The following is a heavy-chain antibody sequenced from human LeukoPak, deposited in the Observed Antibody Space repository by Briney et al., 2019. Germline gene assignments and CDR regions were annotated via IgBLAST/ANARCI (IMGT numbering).Heavy chain of an antibody. CDR3: ARGGSYGSGSYYIFDY. CDR2: INHSGST. Sequence: SETLSLTCAGYGGSFSGYYWSWIRQPPGKGLEWIGEINHSGSTNYNPSLNSRVTISVATSKNQFSLKLSSVTAADTAVYCWARGGSYGSGSYYIFDYWGQETLVTVSS. CDR1: GGSFSGYY. D-gene: IGHD3-10*01. J-gene: IGHJ4*02. V-gene: IGHV4-34*01.